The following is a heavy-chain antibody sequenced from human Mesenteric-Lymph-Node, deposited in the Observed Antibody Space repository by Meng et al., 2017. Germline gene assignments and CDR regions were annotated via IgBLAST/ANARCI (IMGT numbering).Heavy chain of an antibody. CDR3: ARGKGLCSGGACSFDI. CDR1: AGPVGSYA. D-gene: IGHD2-15*01. V-gene: IGHV7-4-1*02. CDR2: INTDTRKP. Sequence: QVHLVQLRQGGRKPVLPVKALCKASAGPVGSYAVSWGRQARGQGREWMGWINTDTRKPTYAQGFTGRFVFSLDPSVSTAYVEISSLKTEDTAVYYCARGKGLCSGGACSFDIWGQGTLVTVSS. J-gene: IGHJ4*02.